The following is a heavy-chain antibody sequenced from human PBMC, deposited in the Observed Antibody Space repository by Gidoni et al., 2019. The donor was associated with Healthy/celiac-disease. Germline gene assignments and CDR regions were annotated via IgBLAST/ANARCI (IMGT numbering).Heavy chain of an antibody. Sequence: QVQLVEYGGGVVQPGRSMRLSCAGSVFAFSSYCMHWVSQAPGKGMELVAVIWYDGSNKYDADSVKGRFTISRDNSKNTRYLQMNSLRAEDTAVYYCARERRSSGKGYSYGMDVWGQGTTVTVSS. D-gene: IGHD1-1*01. CDR1: VFAFSSYC. CDR3: ARERRSSGKGYSYGMDV. CDR2: IWYDGSNK. V-gene: IGHV3-33*08. J-gene: IGHJ6*02.